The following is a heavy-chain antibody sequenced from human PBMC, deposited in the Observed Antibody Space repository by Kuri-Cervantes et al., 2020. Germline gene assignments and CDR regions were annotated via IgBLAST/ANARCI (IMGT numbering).Heavy chain of an antibody. J-gene: IGHJ4*02. V-gene: IGHV3-30*03. CDR2: ISYDGSNK. Sequence: GESLKISCAAPGFTFSSYGMHWVRQAPGKGLEWVAVISYDGSNKYYADSVKGRFTISRGNAKNSLYLQMNSLRAEDTAFYYCARAKTYYDILSSYDYWGQGTLVTVSS. CDR1: GFTFSSYG. CDR3: ARAKTYYDILSSYDY. D-gene: IGHD3-9*01.